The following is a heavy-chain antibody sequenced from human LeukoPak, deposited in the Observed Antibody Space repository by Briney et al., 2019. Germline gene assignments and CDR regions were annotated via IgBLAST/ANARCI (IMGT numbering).Heavy chain of an antibody. D-gene: IGHD3-10*01. CDR1: GYTFTSYD. Sequence: ASVKVSCKASGYTFTSYDINWVRQATGQGLEWMGWMNPNSGNTGYAQKFQGRVTMTRNTSISTAYMELSSLRSEDTAMYYCATEAAYGNFGELLAWGQGSLVTVSS. CDR3: ATEAAYGNFGELLA. V-gene: IGHV1-8*01. J-gene: IGHJ5*02. CDR2: MNPNSGNT.